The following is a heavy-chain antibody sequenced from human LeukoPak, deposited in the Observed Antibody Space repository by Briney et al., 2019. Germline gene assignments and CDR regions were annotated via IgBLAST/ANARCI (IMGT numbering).Heavy chain of an antibody. CDR2: IYYTGTT. Sequence: SETLSLTCTVSGGSISSSTTYYWGWIRQPPGKGLEWIGSIYYTGTTYYNPSLKSRLTISVDTSKNHFSLSLSSVTAADTAVYYCARHSRISGYYFWGQGTLVTVSS. CDR3: ARHSRISGYYF. V-gene: IGHV4-39*01. J-gene: IGHJ4*02. D-gene: IGHD3-22*01. CDR1: GGSISSSTTYY.